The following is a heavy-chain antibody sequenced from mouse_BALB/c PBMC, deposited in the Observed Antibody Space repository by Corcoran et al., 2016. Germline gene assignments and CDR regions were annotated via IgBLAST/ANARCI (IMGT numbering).Heavy chain of an antibody. CDR1: GYTFTNYG. CDR2: INTYTGEP. CDR3: ARGDGYLMDY. V-gene: IGHV9-1*02. Sequence: QIQLVQSGPELKKTGETVKISCKASGYTFTNYGMNWVKQAPGKGLKWMGWINTYTGEPTYADDFKGRFAFSLETSASTAYLQINNLKNEDMATYFCARGDGYLMDYWGQGTSVTVSS. J-gene: IGHJ4*01. D-gene: IGHD2-3*01.